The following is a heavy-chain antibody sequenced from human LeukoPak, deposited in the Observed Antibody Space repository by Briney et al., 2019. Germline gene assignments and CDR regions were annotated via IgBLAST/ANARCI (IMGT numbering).Heavy chain of an antibody. CDR2: IYPGDSDT. CDR1: GYSFSTTW. J-gene: IGHJ6*02. D-gene: IGHD3-10*01. V-gene: IGHV5-51*01. Sequence: GESLKISCKGSGYSFSTTWIGWVRQMPGKGLEWMGIIYPGDSDTRYSPSFQGQVTISADKSISTAYLQWSSLKASDTAMYYCARLRYGSGSSYYYGMDVWGQGTTVTVSS. CDR3: ARLRYGSGSSYYYGMDV.